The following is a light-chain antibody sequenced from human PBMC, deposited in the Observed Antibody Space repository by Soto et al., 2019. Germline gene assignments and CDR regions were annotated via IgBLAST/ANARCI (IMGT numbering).Light chain of an antibody. CDR3: QQYGSSPLT. CDR1: QSVSSSY. CDR2: GAS. Sequence: VLTQDTAKLSLSAGERTNLSFSSSQSVSSSYLAWYQQKPGQAPRLLIYGASSRATGIPDRFSGSGSGTDLTLTISRLEPEDFAVYYCQQYGSSPLTFAGGTKVDIK. J-gene: IGKJ4*01. V-gene: IGKV3-20*01.